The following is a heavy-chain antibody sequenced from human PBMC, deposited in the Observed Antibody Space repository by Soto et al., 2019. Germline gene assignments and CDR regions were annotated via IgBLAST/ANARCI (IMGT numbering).Heavy chain of an antibody. Sequence: GGALRHSFGGSGVNVIGPASTWVRQAPGKGLEWVAVTLFNGRDEYYADSVKGRFTISRDNSNNMVYLQMNSLTAEDTAVYFCARSRDGYYHGYSWGQGALVTVSS. CDR2: TLFNGRDE. CDR3: ARSRDGYYHGYS. CDR1: GVNVIGPA. J-gene: IGHJ4*02. V-gene: IGHV3-33*08. D-gene: IGHD1-26*01.